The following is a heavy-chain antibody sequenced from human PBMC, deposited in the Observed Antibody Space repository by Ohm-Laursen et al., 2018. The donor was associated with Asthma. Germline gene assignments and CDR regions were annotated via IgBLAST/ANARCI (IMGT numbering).Heavy chain of an antibody. CDR1: GFTFRSYA. CDR2: GGSYYDGGLK. V-gene: IGHV3-30-3*01. D-gene: IGHD3-9*01. Sequence: SLRLSCAASGFTFRSYAMHWVRQAPGKGLEWVAVGGSYYDGGLKYYADSVNGRFTVSRDDSKNTLYLQMNSLRAEDTAVYYCNRRNLNFDWLVDYWGQGTLVTVSS. J-gene: IGHJ4*02. CDR3: NRRNLNFDWLVDY.